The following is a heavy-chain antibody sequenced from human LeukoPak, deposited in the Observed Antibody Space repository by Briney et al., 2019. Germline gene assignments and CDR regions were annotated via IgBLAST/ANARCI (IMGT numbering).Heavy chain of an antibody. J-gene: IGHJ4*02. CDR2: ISSSGSTI. Sequence: GGSLRLSCAASGFTFSDYYMSWIRQAPGKGLEWASYISSSGSTIYYADSVKGRFTISRDNAKNSLYLQMNSLRAEDTAVYYCASSVVVPAAAPDYWGQGTLVTVSS. CDR3: ASSVVVPAAAPDY. V-gene: IGHV3-11*01. D-gene: IGHD2-2*01. CDR1: GFTFSDYY.